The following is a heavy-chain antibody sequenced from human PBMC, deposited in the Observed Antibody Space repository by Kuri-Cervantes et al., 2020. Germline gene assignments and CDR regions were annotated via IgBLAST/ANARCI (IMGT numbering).Heavy chain of an antibody. Sequence: GESLKISCAASGFTFSSNTMNWVRQAPGKGLEWVSSISSGSAYVYYADSVKGRFTISRDNAKNSLYLQMNSLRADDTALYYCVRRQGWSGMDVWGQGTTVTVSS. CDR3: VRRQGWSGMDV. CDR1: GFTFSSNT. J-gene: IGHJ6*02. V-gene: IGHV3-21*01. CDR2: ISSGSAYV.